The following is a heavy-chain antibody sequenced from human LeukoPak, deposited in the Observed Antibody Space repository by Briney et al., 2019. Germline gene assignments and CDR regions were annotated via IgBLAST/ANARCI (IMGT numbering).Heavy chain of an antibody. Sequence: GGSLRLSCSASGFTFKSYAMHWVRQAPGKGLEYVSSINTNGANTYYADPVKGTFTISSDNSRHTLYVQMNRLTPEDTAVYCCGKGLDYSSSQIESWGEEALGTVSS. D-gene: IGHD6-6*01. CDR1: GFTFKSYA. CDR3: GKGLDYSSSQIES. J-gene: IGHJ4*02. V-gene: IGHV3-64*05. CDR2: INTNGANT.